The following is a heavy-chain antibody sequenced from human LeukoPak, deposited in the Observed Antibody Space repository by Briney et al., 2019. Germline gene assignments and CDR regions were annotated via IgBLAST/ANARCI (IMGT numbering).Heavy chain of an antibody. CDR3: ARAPGIAVAGAIVTPVFAERSPGATFDY. Sequence: GSSVKVSCKASGGTFSSYAVSWVRQAPGQGLEWMGGIIPIFGTANYAQKFQGRVTITADKSTSTAYMELSSLRSEDTAVYYCARAPGIAVAGAIVTPVFAERSPGATFDYWGQGTLVTVSS. J-gene: IGHJ4*02. CDR2: IIPIFGTA. CDR1: GGTFSSYA. D-gene: IGHD6-19*01. V-gene: IGHV1-69*06.